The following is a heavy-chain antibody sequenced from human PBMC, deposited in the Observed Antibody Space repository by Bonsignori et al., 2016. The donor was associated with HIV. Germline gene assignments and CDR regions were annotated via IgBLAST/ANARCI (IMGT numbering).Heavy chain of an antibody. CDR3: ARSPNYFPN. V-gene: IGHV3-53*01. CDR2: IFSGGGT. J-gene: IGHJ1*01. Sequence: WIRHAPREGLEWVSVIFSGGGTSYADSVKGRFTISRDNSKNMLFLQMNSLRAEDTAVYYCARSPNYFPNWGQGTRVTVSS.